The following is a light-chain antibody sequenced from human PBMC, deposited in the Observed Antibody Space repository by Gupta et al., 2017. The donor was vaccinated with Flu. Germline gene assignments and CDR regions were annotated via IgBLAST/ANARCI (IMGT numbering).Light chain of an antibody. J-gene: IGLJ1*01. Sequence: SVTSSCTGTGSDVGGYNYVSWCQQHPGKAPKLIIHDVSRRPSGVPDRFSGSKSGNTASLTISGLQAEDEADYYCCSYAGSYTFVFATGTKLTVL. CDR3: CSYAGSYTFV. CDR2: DVS. CDR1: GSDVGGYNY. V-gene: IGLV2-11*03.